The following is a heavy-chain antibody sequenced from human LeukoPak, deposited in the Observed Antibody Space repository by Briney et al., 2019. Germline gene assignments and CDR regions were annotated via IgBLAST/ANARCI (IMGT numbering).Heavy chain of an antibody. D-gene: IGHD3-10*01. V-gene: IGHV3-23*01. CDR1: RFTFSNYA. CDR2: ISESGSAT. J-gene: IGHJ4*02. CDR3: AKDKNYYGSGSYGNDY. Sequence: GGSLRLSCAASRFTFSNYAMTWVRQAPGKGPELVSTISESGSATYDADSVKGRLTISRDNSKNTLFLQMNSLRAEDTAVYYCAKDKNYYGSGSYGNDYWGQGTLVTVSS.